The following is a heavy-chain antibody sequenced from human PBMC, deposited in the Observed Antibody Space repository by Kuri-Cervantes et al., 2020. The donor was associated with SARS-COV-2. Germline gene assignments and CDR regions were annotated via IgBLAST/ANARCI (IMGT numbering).Heavy chain of an antibody. D-gene: IGHD3-10*01. V-gene: IGHV3-33*01. J-gene: IGHJ4*02. CDR2: IWYDGSNK. CDR3: ARDLAFGDLPGGY. CDR1: GFTLSSYG. Sequence: GESLKISCAASGFTLSSYGMHWVRQAPGKGLEWVAVIWYDGSNKYYADSVEGRFTISRDNSKNTLYLQMNSLRAEDTAVYYCARDLAFGDLPGGYWGQGTLVTVSS.